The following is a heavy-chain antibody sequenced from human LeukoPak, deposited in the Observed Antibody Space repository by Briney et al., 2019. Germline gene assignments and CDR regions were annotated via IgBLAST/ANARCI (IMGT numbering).Heavy chain of an antibody. J-gene: IGHJ5*02. Sequence: SETLSLTCAVYGGSFSGYYWSWIRQPPGKGLEWIGEINHSGSTNYNPSLKSRVTISVDTAKNQISLKLSSVTAADTAVYYCASRVQGYSSSWYPRRGYNWFDPWGQGTLVTVSS. CDR3: ASRVQGYSSSWYPRRGYNWFDP. CDR1: GGSFSGYY. V-gene: IGHV4-34*01. CDR2: INHSGST. D-gene: IGHD6-13*01.